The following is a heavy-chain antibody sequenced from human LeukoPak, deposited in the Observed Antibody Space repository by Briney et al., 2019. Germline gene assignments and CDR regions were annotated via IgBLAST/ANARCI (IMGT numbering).Heavy chain of an antibody. Sequence: SETLSLTCTVSGGSISSGDYYWSWIRQPPGKGLEWIGYIYYSGSTYYNPSLKSRVTISVDTSKNQFSLQLSSVTAADTAVYYCARVLTRFRFWMFFYFEYWGQGTLVTVSS. V-gene: IGHV4-30-4*01. D-gene: IGHD3-3*01. CDR1: GGSISSGDYY. J-gene: IGHJ4*02. CDR2: IYYSGST. CDR3: ARVLTRFRFWMFFYFEY.